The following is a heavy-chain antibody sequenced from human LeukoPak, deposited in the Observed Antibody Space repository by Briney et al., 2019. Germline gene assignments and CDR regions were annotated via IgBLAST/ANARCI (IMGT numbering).Heavy chain of an antibody. CDR3: ARVRVGATTFDY. Sequence: SETLSLTCTVSGGSISSSSYYWGWIRQPPGKGLEWIGSIYYSGSTYYNPSLKSRVTISVDTSKNQFSLKLSSVTAADTAVYYCARVRVGATTFDYWGQGTLVTVSS. J-gene: IGHJ4*02. D-gene: IGHD1-26*01. CDR1: GGSISSSSYY. CDR2: IYYSGST. V-gene: IGHV4-39*07.